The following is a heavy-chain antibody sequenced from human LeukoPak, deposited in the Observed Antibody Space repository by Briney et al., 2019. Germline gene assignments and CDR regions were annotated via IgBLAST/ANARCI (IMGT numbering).Heavy chain of an antibody. CDR2: INPNSGGT. Sequence: ASVKVSCKASGYTFTGYYMHWVRQAPGQGLEWMGRINPNSGGTNYAQKLQGRVTITRNTSISTAYMELSSLRSEDTAVYYCARGPHLYSYGGAINYYYYYYMDVWGKGTTVTVSS. CDR3: ARGPHLYSYGGAINYYYYYYMDV. J-gene: IGHJ6*03. CDR1: GYTFTGYY. D-gene: IGHD5-18*01. V-gene: IGHV1-2*06.